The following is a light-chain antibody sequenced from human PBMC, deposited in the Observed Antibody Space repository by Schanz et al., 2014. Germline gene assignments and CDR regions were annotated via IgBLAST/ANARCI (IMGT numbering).Light chain of an antibody. V-gene: IGKV3-15*01. CDR2: GAS. J-gene: IGKJ1*01. CDR3: QQYNNWPRT. CDR1: QRVSSY. Sequence: EIVLTQSPATLSLSPGERATLSCRASQRVSSYLAWYQQKPGQAPRLLIYGASTRATGIPARFSGSESGTEFTLTISSLQSEDFAVYYCQQYNNWPRTFGQGTKVEF.